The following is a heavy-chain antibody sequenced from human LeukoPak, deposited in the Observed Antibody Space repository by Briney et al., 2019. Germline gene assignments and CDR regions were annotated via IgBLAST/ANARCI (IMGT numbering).Heavy chain of an antibody. CDR3: ARDLVWDYYDSSGYNDY. J-gene: IGHJ4*02. CDR2: IKQDGSEK. CDR1: GFTFSSYW. V-gene: IGHV3-7*01. Sequence: GGSLRLSCAASGFTFSSYWMSWVRQAPGKGLEWVANIKQDGSEKYYVDSVKGRFTISRDNPKNSLYLQMNSLRAEDTAVYYCARDLVWDYYDSSGYNDYWGQGTLVTVSS. D-gene: IGHD3-22*01.